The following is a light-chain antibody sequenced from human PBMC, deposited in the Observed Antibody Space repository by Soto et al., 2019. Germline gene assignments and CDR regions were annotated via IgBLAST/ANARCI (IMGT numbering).Light chain of an antibody. Sequence: DIQMTQSPSTLSGSVGDRVTLTCRASQTISSWLAWYQQKPGKAPKLLIYKASTLKSGVPSRFSGSGSGTDFTLTISRLEPEDFAVYYCQQYGTSSWTFGQGTKVDIK. V-gene: IGKV1-5*03. CDR1: QTISSW. J-gene: IGKJ1*01. CDR2: KAS. CDR3: QQYGTSSWT.